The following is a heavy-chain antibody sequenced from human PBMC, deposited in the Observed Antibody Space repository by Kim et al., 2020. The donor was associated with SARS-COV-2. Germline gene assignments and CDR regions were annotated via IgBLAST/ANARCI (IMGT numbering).Heavy chain of an antibody. Sequence: GGSLRLSCTASGFTFGDYAMSWVRQAPGKGLEWVGFIRSKAYGGTTEYAASVKGRFTISRDDSKSIAYLQMNSLKTEDTAVYYCTRELDSSGYYEGYWGQGTLVTVSS. D-gene: IGHD3-22*01. CDR1: GFTFGDYA. CDR2: IRSKAYGGTT. J-gene: IGHJ4*02. CDR3: TRELDSSGYYEGY. V-gene: IGHV3-49*04.